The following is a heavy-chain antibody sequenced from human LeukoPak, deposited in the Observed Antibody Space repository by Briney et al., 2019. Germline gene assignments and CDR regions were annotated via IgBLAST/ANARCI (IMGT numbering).Heavy chain of an antibody. V-gene: IGHV4-59*01. J-gene: IGHJ4*02. CDR1: GGSISSYY. Sequence: PSETLSLTCTVSGGSISSYYWSWIRQPPGKGLEWIGYIYYSESTNYNPSLKSRVTISVDTSKNQFSLKLSSVTAADTAVYYCARDSYSSGWYSDYWGQGTLVTVSS. CDR3: ARDSYSSGWYSDY. CDR2: IYYSEST. D-gene: IGHD6-19*01.